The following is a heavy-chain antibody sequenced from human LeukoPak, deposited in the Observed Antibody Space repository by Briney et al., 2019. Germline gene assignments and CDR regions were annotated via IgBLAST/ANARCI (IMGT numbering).Heavy chain of an antibody. CDR2: IYYSGST. D-gene: IGHD4/OR15-4a*01. CDR3: ARHVLGAFDI. CDR1: GGSISSSSYY. Sequence: SETPSLTCTVSGGSISSSSYYWGWIRQPPGKGLEWIGSIYYSGSTYYNPSLKSRVTISVDTSKNQFSLKLSSVTAADTAVYYCARHVLGAFDIWGQGTMVTVSS. V-gene: IGHV4-39*01. J-gene: IGHJ3*02.